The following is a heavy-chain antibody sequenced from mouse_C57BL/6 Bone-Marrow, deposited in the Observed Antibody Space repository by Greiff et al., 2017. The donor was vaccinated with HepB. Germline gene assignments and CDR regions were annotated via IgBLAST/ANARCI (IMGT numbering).Heavy chain of an antibody. CDR2: IYPRSGNT. Sequence: VKLQESGAELARPGASVKLSGKASGYTFTSYGISWVKKRTGQGLEWMGEIYPRSGNTYYNEKLKGKATLTADKSSSTAYMELRSLTSEDSAVYFCARGDYYGSPYWGQGTTLTVSS. D-gene: IGHD1-1*01. CDR3: ARGDYYGSPY. J-gene: IGHJ2*01. CDR1: GYTFTSYG. V-gene: IGHV1-81*01.